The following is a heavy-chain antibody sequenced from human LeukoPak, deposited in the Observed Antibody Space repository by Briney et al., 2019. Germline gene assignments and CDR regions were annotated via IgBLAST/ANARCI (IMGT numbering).Heavy chain of an antibody. J-gene: IGHJ4*02. CDR2: IYYRGTT. D-gene: IGHD3-10*01. V-gene: IGHV4-30-4*01. CDR1: GGSISSGDYY. Sequence: PSETLSLTCTVSGGSISSGDYYWSWFRQPPGKGLEWIGYIYYRGTTYYNPSLKSRVTISVDKSKNQFSLKLSSLTAADTAVYYCVLGFGAILLEDWGQGALVTVSP. CDR3: VLGFGAILLED.